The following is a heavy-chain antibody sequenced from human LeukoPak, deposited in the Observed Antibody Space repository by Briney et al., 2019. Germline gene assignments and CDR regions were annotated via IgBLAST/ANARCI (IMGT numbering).Heavy chain of an antibody. CDR2: INHSGSS. CDR3: ARRRAYYYDSSGYYYRAEYFQH. J-gene: IGHJ1*01. CDR1: GGSFSGYY. D-gene: IGHD3-22*01. Sequence: SETLSLTCAVYGGSFSGYYWSWIRQPPGKGLEWIGEINHSGSSNYNPSLKSRVTISVDTSKNQFSLKLSSVTAADTAVYYCARRRAYYYDSSGYYYRAEYFQHWGQGTLVTVSS. V-gene: IGHV4-34*01.